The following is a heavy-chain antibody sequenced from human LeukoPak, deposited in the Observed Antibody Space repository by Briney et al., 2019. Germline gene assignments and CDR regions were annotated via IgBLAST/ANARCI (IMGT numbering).Heavy chain of an antibody. D-gene: IGHD6-13*01. CDR3: VRHGLGSSWFGFDY. CDR2: IYPGDSDP. CDR1: GYTFSTYW. Sequence: GESLKISCKGSGYTFSTYWIGWVRQMPGKGLEWMGIIYPGDSDPRYSPSFQGQVTISDDRSISTACLQWSSLKASDSAMYYCVRHGLGSSWFGFDYWGQGTLVTVSS. V-gene: IGHV5-51*01. J-gene: IGHJ4*02.